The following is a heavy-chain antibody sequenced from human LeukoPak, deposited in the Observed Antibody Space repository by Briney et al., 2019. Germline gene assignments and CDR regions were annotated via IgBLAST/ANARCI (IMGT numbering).Heavy chain of an antibody. CDR3: AGAVVERFSVPGTPTYYYYYGMDV. Sequence: SVKVSCRASGGTFSSYAISWVRQAPGQGLEWMGGIIPIFGTANYAQKFQGRVTITADESTSTAYMELSSLRSEDTAVYYCAGAVVERFSVPGTPTYYYYYGMDVWGQGTTVTVSS. V-gene: IGHV1-69*13. D-gene: IGHD1-14*01. CDR2: IIPIFGTA. J-gene: IGHJ6*02. CDR1: GGTFSSYA.